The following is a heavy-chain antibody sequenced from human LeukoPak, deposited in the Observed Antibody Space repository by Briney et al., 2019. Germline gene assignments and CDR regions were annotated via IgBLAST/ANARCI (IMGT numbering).Heavy chain of an antibody. D-gene: IGHD3-3*01. J-gene: IGHJ4*02. V-gene: IGHV3-21*01. CDR1: GFTFSSYS. Sequence: GGSLRLSCGASGFTFSSYSMSWVRQAPGKGLEWVSSISSSSTYIYYVDSVKGRFTISRDDAKNSLYLQMNSLRAEDTALYYCARDWSGDDYWAREPWSPSPQ. CDR3: ARDWSGDDY. CDR2: ISSSSTYI.